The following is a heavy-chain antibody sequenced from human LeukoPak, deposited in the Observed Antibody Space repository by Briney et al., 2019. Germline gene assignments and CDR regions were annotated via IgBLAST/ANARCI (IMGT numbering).Heavy chain of an antibody. Sequence: GGSLRLSCAASGFAFSRYSMNWVRQAPGKGLEWVSAISGSGGSTYYADSVKGRFTISRDNSKNTLYLQMNSLRAEDTAVYYCAKLTMVRGIDYWGQGTLVTVSS. V-gene: IGHV3-23*01. D-gene: IGHD3-10*01. CDR1: GFAFSRYS. CDR3: AKLTMVRGIDY. CDR2: ISGSGGST. J-gene: IGHJ4*02.